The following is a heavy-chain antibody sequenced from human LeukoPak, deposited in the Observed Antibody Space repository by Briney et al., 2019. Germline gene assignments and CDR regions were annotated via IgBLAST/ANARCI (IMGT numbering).Heavy chain of an antibody. J-gene: IGHJ5*02. V-gene: IGHV4-59*01. CDR2: IYYSGST. Sequence: PSETLSLTCTVSGGSINSYYWSWIRQPPGKGLEWIGYIYYSGSTNYNPSLKSRVTISVDTSKNQFSLKLSSVTAADTAVYYCARDQSSWFDPWGQGTLVTVSS. CDR1: GGSINSYY. CDR3: ARDQSSWFDP.